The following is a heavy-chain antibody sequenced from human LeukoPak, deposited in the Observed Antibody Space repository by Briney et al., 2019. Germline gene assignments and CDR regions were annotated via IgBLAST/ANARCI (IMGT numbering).Heavy chain of an antibody. D-gene: IGHD3-3*02. J-gene: IGHJ4*02. Sequence: ASVKVSCKASGYTFTGYYMHWVRQAPGQGLEWMGWMNPNSGNTGYAQKFQGRVTMTRNTSISTAYMELSSLRSEDTAVYYCARGDHFWSGYPIDYWGQGTLVTVSS. CDR2: MNPNSGNT. CDR1: GYTFTGYY. V-gene: IGHV1-8*02. CDR3: ARGDHFWSGYPIDY.